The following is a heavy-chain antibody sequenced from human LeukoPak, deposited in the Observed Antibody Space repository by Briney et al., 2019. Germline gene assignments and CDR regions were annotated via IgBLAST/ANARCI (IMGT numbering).Heavy chain of an antibody. CDR2: ISTDGYTP. CDR3: ARAGYSYGSWGMGMEV. CDR1: GFIFSRYA. V-gene: IGHV3-64*01. D-gene: IGHD5-18*01. Sequence: GGSLRLSCAASGFIFSRYAIHWVRQAPGKGLEFVLAISTDGYTPNYANSVEGRFTISRDNSKNTLYIQMGSLRAEDMAVYYGARAGYSYGSWGMGMEVWGQGTTVTVSS. J-gene: IGHJ6*02.